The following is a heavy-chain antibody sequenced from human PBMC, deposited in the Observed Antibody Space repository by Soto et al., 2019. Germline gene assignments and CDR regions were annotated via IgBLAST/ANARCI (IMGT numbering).Heavy chain of an antibody. CDR2: IKQDGSEK. CDR1: GFTFSSYW. D-gene: IGHD4-4*01. Sequence: GGSLRLSCAASGFTFSSYWMSWVRQAPGKGLEWVANIKQDGSEKYYVDSVKGRFTISRDNAKNSLYLQMNSLRAEDTAVYYCARDAIYSNYVLVYYYYYMDVWGKGTTVTVSS. CDR3: ARDAIYSNYVLVYYYYYMDV. V-gene: IGHV3-7*01. J-gene: IGHJ6*03.